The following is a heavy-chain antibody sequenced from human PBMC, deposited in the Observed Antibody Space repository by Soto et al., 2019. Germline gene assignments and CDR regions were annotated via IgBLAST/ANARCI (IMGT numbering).Heavy chain of an antibody. D-gene: IGHD3-3*01. V-gene: IGHV1-24*01. CDR2: FDPEDGET. Sequence: ASVKVSCKVSGYTLTELSMHWVRQAPGKGLEWMGGFDPEDGETIYAQKFQGRVTMTEDTSTDTAYMELSSLRSEDTAVYYCATGLTISHNWFDPWGQGTLGTVSS. J-gene: IGHJ5*02. CDR3: ATGLTISHNWFDP. CDR1: GYTLTELS.